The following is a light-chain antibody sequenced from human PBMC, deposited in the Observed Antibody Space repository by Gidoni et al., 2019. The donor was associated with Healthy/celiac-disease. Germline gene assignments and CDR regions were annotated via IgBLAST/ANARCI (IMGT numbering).Light chain of an antibody. CDR1: QSVSSY. V-gene: IGKV3-11*01. Sequence: EIVLTQSPATLSLSPGDRATLSCRASQSVSSYLAWYQQKPGQAPRPLIYDASNRATGIPARFSGSGSGTDFTLTISSLEPEDFAVYYCQQRSNWPPTWTFXQXTKVEIK. CDR3: QQRSNWPPTWT. CDR2: DAS. J-gene: IGKJ1*01.